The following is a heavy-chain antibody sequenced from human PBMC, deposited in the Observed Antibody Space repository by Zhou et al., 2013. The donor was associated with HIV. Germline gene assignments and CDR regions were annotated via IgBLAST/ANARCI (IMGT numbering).Heavy chain of an antibody. CDR1: GGTFSNYA. D-gene: IGHD2-2*02. CDR3: ARGGGDCSNTNCYTWDGYYDYYMDA. Sequence: QVQLVQSGAEVKKPGSSVKVSCKASGGTFSNYAINWVRQAPGQGLEWMGGLIPVFGTTNYAQKFQGRVTITTDESTNTAYMELSSLRSEDTAVYYCARGGGDCSNTNCYTWDGYYDYYMDAWGKGTTVTVSS. V-gene: IGHV1-69*05. CDR2: LIPVFGTT. J-gene: IGHJ6*03.